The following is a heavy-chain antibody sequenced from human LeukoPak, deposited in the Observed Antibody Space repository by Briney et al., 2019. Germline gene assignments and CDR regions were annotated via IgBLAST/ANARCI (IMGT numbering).Heavy chain of an antibody. CDR1: GFTFSGFA. CDR2: ISGSGDNT. Sequence: GGSLRLSCAASGFTFSGFAASWVRRTPGKGLEWVSGISGSGDNTLYADSVKGRFTISRDNSKNTLYLEMNSLRAEDTAIYYCAKMKGHPLPKYYMDVWGQGTTVTVSS. V-gene: IGHV3-23*01. J-gene: IGHJ6*01. D-gene: IGHD1-26*01. CDR3: AKMKGHPLPKYYMDV.